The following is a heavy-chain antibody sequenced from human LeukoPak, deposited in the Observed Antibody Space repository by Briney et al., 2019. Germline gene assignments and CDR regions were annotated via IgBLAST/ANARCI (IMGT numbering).Heavy chain of an antibody. CDR1: GFTFSSYW. D-gene: IGHD3-22*01. V-gene: IGHV3-74*01. Sequence: PGGSLRLSCAASGFTFSSYWTHWVRQAPGKGLVWVSRINSDGSSTSYADSVKGRFTISRDNAKNTLYLQMNSLRAEDTAAYYCAKASDSSGFFDYWGQGTLVTVSS. CDR2: INSDGSST. J-gene: IGHJ4*02. CDR3: AKASDSSGFFDY.